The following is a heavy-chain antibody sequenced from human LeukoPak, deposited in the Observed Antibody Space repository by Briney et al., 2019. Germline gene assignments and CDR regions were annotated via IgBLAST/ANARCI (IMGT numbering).Heavy chain of an antibody. V-gene: IGHV4-59*01. CDR1: GGSIGSYY. D-gene: IGHD2-15*01. J-gene: IGHJ4*02. CDR3: ARVDPYCSGGSCYDY. CDR2: IYYSGST. Sequence: SETLSLTCTVSGGSIGSYYWSWIRQPPGKGLEWIGYIYYSGSTNYNPSLKSRVTISVDTSKNQFSLKLSSVTAADTAVYYCARVDPYCSGGSCYDYWGQGTLVTVSS.